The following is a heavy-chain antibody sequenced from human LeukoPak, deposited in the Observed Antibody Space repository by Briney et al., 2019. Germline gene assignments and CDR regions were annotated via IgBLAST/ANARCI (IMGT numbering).Heavy chain of an antibody. CDR1: GFPFSSYW. D-gene: IGHD4-11*01. CDR3: ARWGYYSTYDY. V-gene: IGHV3-74*03. Sequence: PGGPLRLSCAASGFPFSSYWIHWVRQGPGKGLVCVARINSDGCSTMYADSVKGRFTISRDNSKITLYLQMGSLRAEDMAVNYCARWGYYSTYDYWGQGTLVTVSS. J-gene: IGHJ4*02. CDR2: INSDGCST.